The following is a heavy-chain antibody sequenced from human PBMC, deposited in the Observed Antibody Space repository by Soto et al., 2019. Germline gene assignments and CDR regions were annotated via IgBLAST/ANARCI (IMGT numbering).Heavy chain of an antibody. V-gene: IGHV1-18*01. CDR3: AREYGMDV. CDR1: GYSFHTYA. CDR2: ISGYNGNT. Sequence: ASVKVSCKASGYSFHTYAISWVRQAPGQGLEWVGWISGYNGNTNYAQKFQGRITLTTDISTKTAFMELRSLTGDDTAVYYCAREYGMDVWGQGTTVTV. J-gene: IGHJ6*02.